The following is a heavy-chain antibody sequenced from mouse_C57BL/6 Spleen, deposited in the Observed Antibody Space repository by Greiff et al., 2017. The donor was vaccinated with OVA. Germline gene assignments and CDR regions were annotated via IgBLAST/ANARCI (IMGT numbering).Heavy chain of an antibody. CDR1: GYTFTDYE. CDR3: TRNDGNYSWYFDV. J-gene: IGHJ1*03. V-gene: IGHV1-15*01. D-gene: IGHD2-1*01. CDR2: IDPETGGT. Sequence: QVQLQQSGAELVRPGASVTLSCKASGYTFTDYEMHWVKQTPVHGLEWIGAIDPETGGTAYNQKFKGKAILTADKSSSTAYMELSSLTSEDSAVYDCTRNDGNYSWYFDVWGTGTTVTVSS.